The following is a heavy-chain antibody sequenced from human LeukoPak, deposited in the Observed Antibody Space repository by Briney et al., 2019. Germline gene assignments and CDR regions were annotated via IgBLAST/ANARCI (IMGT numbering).Heavy chain of an antibody. CDR3: ARQGYGSGSYTD. CDR2: IYHSGST. V-gene: IGHV4-38-2*02. J-gene: IGHJ4*02. Sequence: SETLSLTCTVSGYSISSGYYWGWIRQPPGKGLEWIGSIYHSGSTYYNPSLKSRVTISVDTSKNQFSLKLSSVTAADTAVYYCARQGYGSGSYTDWGQGTLVTVSS. D-gene: IGHD3-10*01. CDR1: GYSISSGYY.